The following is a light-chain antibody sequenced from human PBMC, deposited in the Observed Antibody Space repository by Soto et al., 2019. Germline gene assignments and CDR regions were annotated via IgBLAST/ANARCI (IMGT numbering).Light chain of an antibody. CDR1: GSDVGGYNY. V-gene: IGLV2-11*01. J-gene: IGLJ2*01. CDR2: DVS. Sequence: QSALTQPRSVSGSPGQSVTISCTGTGSDVGGYNYVSWYQQHPGKAPKLMIYDVSKRPSGVPDRFSGSKSGNTASLTISGLQAEDEADYYCCSYAGSYTLVVFGGGTQLTVL. CDR3: CSYAGSYTLVV.